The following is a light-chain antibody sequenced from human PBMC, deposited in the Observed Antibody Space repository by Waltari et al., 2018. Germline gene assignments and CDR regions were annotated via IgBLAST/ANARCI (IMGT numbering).Light chain of an antibody. V-gene: IGKV1-33*01. CDR3: QQYDNLPIT. Sequence: DFQMTQSPSSLSASVGDRVTITCQASQDISNYLNWYQQKPGKAPKLLIYDASNLETGVPSRFSGRGSGTDFTITISSLQPEDIATYYCQQYDNLPITFGQGTRLEIK. CDR1: QDISNY. CDR2: DAS. J-gene: IGKJ5*01.